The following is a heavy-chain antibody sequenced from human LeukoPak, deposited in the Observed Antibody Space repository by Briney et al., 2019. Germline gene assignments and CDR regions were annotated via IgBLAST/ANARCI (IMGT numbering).Heavy chain of an antibody. Sequence: ASVKVSCKASGYTLTGYHMHWVRQAPGQGLEWMGWINPNSGGTNYAQKLQGRVTMTTDTSTSTAYMELRSLRSDDAAVYYCARALPEGLLWFGESYYFDYWGQGTLVTVSS. CDR3: ARALPEGLLWFGESYYFDY. CDR1: GYTLTGYH. CDR2: INPNSGGT. J-gene: IGHJ4*02. V-gene: IGHV1-2*02. D-gene: IGHD3-10*01.